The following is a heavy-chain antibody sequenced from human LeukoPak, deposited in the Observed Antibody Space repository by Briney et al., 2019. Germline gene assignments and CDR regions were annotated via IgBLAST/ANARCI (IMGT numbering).Heavy chain of an antibody. D-gene: IGHD2-2*02. V-gene: IGHV4-34*01. Sequence: SETLSLTCAVYGGSFSGYYWRWIRQPPGKGLEWSGEINHSGSTNYNPSLKSRVTISVDTSKNQFSLKLSSVTAAEAAVYYCAGEKDCSSTSCYISDYWGQGTLVTVSS. J-gene: IGHJ4*02. CDR3: AGEKDCSSTSCYISDY. CDR1: GGSFSGYY. CDR2: INHSGST.